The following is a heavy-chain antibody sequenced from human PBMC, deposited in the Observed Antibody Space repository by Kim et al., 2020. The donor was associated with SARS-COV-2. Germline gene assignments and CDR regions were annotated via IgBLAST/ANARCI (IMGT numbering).Heavy chain of an antibody. CDR3: ARSLGSSSWYPYFDY. CDR2: INPSGGST. CDR1: GYTFTSYY. Sequence: ASVKVSCKASGYTFTSYYMHWVRQAPGQGLECMGIINPSGGSTSYAQKFQGRVTMTRDTSTSTVYMELSSLRSEDTAVYYCARSLGSSSWYPYFDYWGQGTLVTVSS. J-gene: IGHJ4*02. V-gene: IGHV1-46*01. D-gene: IGHD6-13*01.